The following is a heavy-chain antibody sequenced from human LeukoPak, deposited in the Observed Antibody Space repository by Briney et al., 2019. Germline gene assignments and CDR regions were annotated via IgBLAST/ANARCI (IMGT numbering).Heavy chain of an antibody. CDR2: ISYDGSNK. J-gene: IGHJ6*02. Sequence: GGSLRLSCAASGFTFSSYAMRWVRQAPGKGLEWVAVISYDGSNKYYADSVKGRFTISRDNSKNTLSLQMNSLRAEDTAVYYCARDLHYGMDVWGQGTTVTVSS. CDR3: ARDLHYGMDV. D-gene: IGHD5/OR15-5a*01. V-gene: IGHV3-30-3*01. CDR1: GFTFSSYA.